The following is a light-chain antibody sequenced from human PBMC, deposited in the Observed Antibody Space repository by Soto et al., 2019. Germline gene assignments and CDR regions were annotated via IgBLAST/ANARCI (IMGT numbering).Light chain of an antibody. CDR1: SSDVGGYDY. V-gene: IGLV2-11*01. CDR2: DVS. CDR3: CSYAGTYTFNVV. Sequence: QSALTQPRSVSGSPGQSVTISCTGTSSDVGGYDYVSWYQKHPGKAPKLMIYDVSKRPSGVPDRFSASKSGDTASLTISGLQAEDEADYYCCSYAGTYTFNVVFGGGTQLTVL. J-gene: IGLJ2*01.